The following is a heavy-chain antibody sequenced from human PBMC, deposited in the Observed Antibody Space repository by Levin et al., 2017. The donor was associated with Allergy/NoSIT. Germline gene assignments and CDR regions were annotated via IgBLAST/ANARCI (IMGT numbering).Heavy chain of an antibody. D-gene: IGHD1-1*01. V-gene: IGHV3-23*01. CDR3: AKKQGGTSGFSFDV. Sequence: GGFLRLSCDASGFTLTDYAMSWVRQAPGKGLEWVSIITGGGFNTYYGDSVKGRFTVSRDISKNTLYLELNSLRAEDTAVYYCAKKQGGTSGFSFDVWGRGTMVTVSS. CDR2: ITGGGFNT. J-gene: IGHJ3*01. CDR1: GFTLTDYA.